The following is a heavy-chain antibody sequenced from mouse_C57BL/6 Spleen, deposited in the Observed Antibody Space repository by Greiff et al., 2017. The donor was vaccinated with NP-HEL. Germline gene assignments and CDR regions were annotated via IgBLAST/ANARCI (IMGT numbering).Heavy chain of an antibody. CDR2: ISSGGSYT. D-gene: IGHD4-1*01. Sequence: ESGGDLVKPGGSLKLSCAASGFTFSSYGMSWVRQTPDKRLEWVATISSGGSYTYYPDCVKGRFTISRDNAKNTLYLKMSSLKSEDTAMYYCARQLTGDYYAMDYWGQGTSVTVSS. CDR1: GFTFSSYG. J-gene: IGHJ4*01. CDR3: ARQLTGDYYAMDY. V-gene: IGHV5-6*01.